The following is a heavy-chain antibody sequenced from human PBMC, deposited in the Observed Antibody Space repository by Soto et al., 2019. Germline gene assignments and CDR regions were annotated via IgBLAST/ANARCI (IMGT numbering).Heavy chain of an antibody. CDR1: GGTFSSYT. CDR3: ARDRDDIDWFDP. J-gene: IGHJ5*02. V-gene: IGHV1-69*08. Sequence: QVQLVQSGAEVKKPGSSVKVSCKASGGTFSSYTISWVRQAPGQGLEWMGRIIPILGIANYAQKFQGRVTITADKSTSTAYMELSSLRSEDTAVYYCARDRDDIDWFDPCGQGTLVTVSS. CDR2: IIPILGIA. D-gene: IGHD3-9*01.